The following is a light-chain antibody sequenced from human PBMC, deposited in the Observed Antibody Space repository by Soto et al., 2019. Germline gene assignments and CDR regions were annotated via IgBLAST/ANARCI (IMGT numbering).Light chain of an antibody. CDR2: AAS. J-gene: IGKJ1*01. V-gene: IGKV3D-20*02. Sequence: EIVLTQSPGTLSLSPGERATLSCRASQSVSSSHLAWYQHKPGQAPRLLIYAASSRATGSPDRFSGGGSGTDFTLTISSLEPEDFAVYYCQQRSNWPPKFGQGTKVDIK. CDR1: QSVSSSH. CDR3: QQRSNWPPK.